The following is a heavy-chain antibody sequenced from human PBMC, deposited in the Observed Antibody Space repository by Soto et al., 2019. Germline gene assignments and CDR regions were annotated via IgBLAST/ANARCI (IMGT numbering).Heavy chain of an antibody. V-gene: IGHV1-69*01. Sequence: QVQLVQSGAEVKKPGSSVKVSCKASGGTFSSYAISWVRQAPGQGLEWMGGIIPVFGTTTYAQRFQGRVAISADDSTSTAYMELSSLRSEDTAVYYCASQPVRGVVVLAPFEYWGQGTLVSVSS. J-gene: IGHJ4*02. CDR1: GGTFSSYA. CDR2: IIPVFGTT. D-gene: IGHD3-10*01. CDR3: ASQPVRGVVVLAPFEY.